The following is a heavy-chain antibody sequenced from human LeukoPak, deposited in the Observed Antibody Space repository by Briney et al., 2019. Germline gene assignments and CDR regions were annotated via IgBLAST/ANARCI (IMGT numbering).Heavy chain of an antibody. Sequence: SETLSLTCTVSGGSISSGDYYWSWIRQPPGKGLEWIGYIYYSGSTHYNPSLKSRVTISVDTSKNQFSLKLSSVTAADTAVYYCARATYYYDSSGYPIFDYWGQGTLVTVSS. CDR1: GGSISSGDYY. CDR3: ARATYYYDSSGYPIFDY. D-gene: IGHD3-22*01. CDR2: IYYSGST. J-gene: IGHJ4*02. V-gene: IGHV4-30-4*01.